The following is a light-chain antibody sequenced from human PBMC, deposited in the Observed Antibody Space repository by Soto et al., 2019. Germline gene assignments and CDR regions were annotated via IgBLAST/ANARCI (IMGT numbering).Light chain of an antibody. Sequence: QYALTQPASVSGSPGQSITISCTGTSSDVGGYNYVSWYQQHPGKAPKLMIYDVSNRPSGVSNRFSGAKSGNTASLTISGLQAEDEAEYYCSSYTTSSTLVFGGGTKLTVL. J-gene: IGLJ2*01. CDR2: DVS. V-gene: IGLV2-14*01. CDR1: SSDVGGYNY. CDR3: SSYTTSSTLV.